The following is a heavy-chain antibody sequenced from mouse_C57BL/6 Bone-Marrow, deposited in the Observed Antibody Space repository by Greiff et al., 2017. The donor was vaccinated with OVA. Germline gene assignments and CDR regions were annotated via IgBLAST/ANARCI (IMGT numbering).Heavy chain of an antibody. D-gene: IGHD3-2*02. J-gene: IGHJ2*01. CDR3: ARFAQASFDY. CDR2: INPGSGGT. V-gene: IGHV1-54*01. CDR1: GYAFTNYL. Sequence: VQLQQSGAELVRPGTSVKVSCKASGYAFTNYLIEWVKQRPGQGLEWIGVINPGSGGTNYNEKFKGKATLTADKSSSTAYMQLSSLTSEDSAVYFCARFAQASFDYWGQGTTLTVSS.